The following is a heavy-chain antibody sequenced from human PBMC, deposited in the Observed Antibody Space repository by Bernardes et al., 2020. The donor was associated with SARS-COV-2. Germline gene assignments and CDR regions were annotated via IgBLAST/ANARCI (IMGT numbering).Heavy chain of an antibody. V-gene: IGHV3-23*01. CDR3: TKDYPEKAGGSGEDSFFDY. CDR2: IIGNGGGT. D-gene: IGHD3-10*01. Sequence: GGSLRLSCAASGVSFTDYAMSWVRQFPGKGLEWVAGIIGNGGGTYYADSVKGRFTISRDISTSTLYLQMHNLRAEDTAVYFCTKDYPEKAGGSGEDSFFDYWGQGTLVTVSS. J-gene: IGHJ4*02. CDR1: GVSFTDYA.